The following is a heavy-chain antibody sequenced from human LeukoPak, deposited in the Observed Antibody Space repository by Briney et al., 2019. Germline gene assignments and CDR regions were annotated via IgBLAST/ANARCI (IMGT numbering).Heavy chain of an antibody. CDR3: ARDAATQATVTLENY. CDR1: GYTFTSYG. D-gene: IGHD4-17*01. Sequence: GASVKVSCKASGYTFTSYGISWVRQAPGQGLEWMGWISAYNGNTNYAQKLQGRVTMTTDTSTSTAYMELRSLRSDDTAVYYCARDAATQATVTLENYWGQGTLVTVSS. J-gene: IGHJ4*02. V-gene: IGHV1-18*01. CDR2: ISAYNGNT.